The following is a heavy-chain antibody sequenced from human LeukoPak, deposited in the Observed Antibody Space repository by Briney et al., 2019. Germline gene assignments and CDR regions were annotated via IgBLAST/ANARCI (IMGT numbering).Heavy chain of an antibody. CDR1: GFTFSSYG. D-gene: IGHD1-26*01. CDR2: IWYDGRNK. Sequence: PGGSLRLSCVASGFTFSSYGMHWVRQAPGKGLEWVAVIWYDGRNKYYADSVKGRFTISRDNSKNTLYLQMNSLRAEDTAVYYCARGVVGATSDYWGQGTLVTVSS. V-gene: IGHV3-33*01. CDR3: ARGVVGATSDY. J-gene: IGHJ4*02.